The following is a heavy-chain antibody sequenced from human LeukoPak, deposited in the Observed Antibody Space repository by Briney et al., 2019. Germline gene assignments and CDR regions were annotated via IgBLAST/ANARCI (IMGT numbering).Heavy chain of an antibody. CDR1: GYTFTGYY. J-gene: IGHJ4*02. D-gene: IGHD2-2*02. CDR2: INPNSGGT. CDR3: ARSHVGYCSSTSCYTFHFDY. V-gene: IGHV1-2*02. Sequence: ASVKVSCKASGYTFTGYYMHWVRQAPGXXXEWMGWINPNSGGTNYAQKFQGRVTMTRDTSISTAYMELSRLRSDDTAVYYCARSHVGYCSSTSCYTFHFDYWGQGTLVTVSS.